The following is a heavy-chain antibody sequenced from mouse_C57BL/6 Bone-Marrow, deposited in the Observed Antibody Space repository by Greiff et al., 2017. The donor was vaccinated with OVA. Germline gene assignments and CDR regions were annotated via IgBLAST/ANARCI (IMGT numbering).Heavy chain of an antibody. D-gene: IGHD2-3*01. J-gene: IGHJ3*01. CDR3: ARCDGYS. V-gene: IGHV1-26*01. CDR2: INPNNGGT. Sequence: EVQLQQSGPELVKPGASVKISCKASGYTFTDYYMNWVKQSHGKSLEWIGDINPNNGGTSYNQKFKGKATLTVDKSSSTAYMELRSLTSEDSAVYYCARCDGYSWGQGTLVTVSA. CDR1: GYTFTDYY.